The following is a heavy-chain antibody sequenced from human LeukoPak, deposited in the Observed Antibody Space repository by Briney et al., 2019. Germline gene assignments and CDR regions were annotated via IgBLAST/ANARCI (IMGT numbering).Heavy chain of an antibody. CDR3: ARGPSYSSSWGFDY. Sequence: GGSLRLSCAASGFTFSSYGMHWVRQAPGKGLEWVAVIWYDGSNKYYADSVKGRFTISRDNSKNTLYLQMNSLRAEDTAVYYCARGPSYSSSWGFDYWGQGTLVTVSS. J-gene: IGHJ4*02. D-gene: IGHD6-13*01. CDR1: GFTFSSYG. V-gene: IGHV3-33*01. CDR2: IWYDGSNK.